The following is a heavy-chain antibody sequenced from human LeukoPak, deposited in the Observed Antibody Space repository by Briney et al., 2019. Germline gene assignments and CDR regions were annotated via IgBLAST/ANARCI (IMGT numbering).Heavy chain of an antibody. CDR1: GVTVSSNY. J-gene: IGHJ4*02. Sequence: GGSLRLSCAASGVTVSSNYMSWVRQAPGKGLEWVSVIYSGGSTYYADSVKGRFTISRDNSKNTLYLQMNSLRAEDTAVYYCAREVYYYDSSGYYGVDYWGQGTLVTVSS. CDR3: AREVYYYDSSGYYGVDY. CDR2: IYSGGST. V-gene: IGHV3-66*02. D-gene: IGHD3-22*01.